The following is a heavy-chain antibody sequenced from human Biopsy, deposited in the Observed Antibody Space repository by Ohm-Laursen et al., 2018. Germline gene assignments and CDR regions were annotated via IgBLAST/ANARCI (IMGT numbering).Heavy chain of an antibody. CDR3: VRGVDYYDPYHYYALDV. Sequence: GTLSLTCPVSGGSLSSYYWSWIRQPAGKGLEWIGRIYSSGSTNYNPSLKSRVTLSMDTSKRQFSLKLSFVTAADTAVYYCVRGVDYYDPYHYYALDVWGQGTTVTASS. D-gene: IGHD3-22*01. CDR2: IYSSGST. V-gene: IGHV4-4*07. J-gene: IGHJ6*02. CDR1: GGSLSSYY.